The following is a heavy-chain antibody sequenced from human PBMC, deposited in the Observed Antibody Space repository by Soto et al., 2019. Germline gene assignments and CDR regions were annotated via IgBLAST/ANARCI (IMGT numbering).Heavy chain of an antibody. CDR1: GASVNNRNYH. J-gene: IGHJ4*02. V-gene: IGHV4-61*01. Sequence: QVQLQESGPGLVKPSETLSLTCTVSGASVNNRNYHWSWIRQPPGRGLEWIGQVQYGGSTEFASSSPKSRLTLPIDASKNQFSLKLSSVTAADTAIYYCAVLLQGGGGDGNWGQGTLVTVSS. D-gene: IGHD3-10*01. CDR3: AVLLQGGGGDGN. CDR2: VQYGGST.